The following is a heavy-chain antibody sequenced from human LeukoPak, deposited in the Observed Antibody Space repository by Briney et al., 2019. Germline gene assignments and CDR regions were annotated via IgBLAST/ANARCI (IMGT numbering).Heavy chain of an antibody. V-gene: IGHV1-18*01. CDR1: GYTFTSYG. CDR2: ISAYNGNT. J-gene: IGHJ6*03. CDR3: ARVGQSVYYGSGSYYYYMDV. D-gene: IGHD3-10*01. Sequence: ASVKVSCKASGYTFTSYGISWVRQAPGQGLEWMGWISAYNGNTNYAKKLQGRVTMTTDTSTSTAYIELRRLRSDDTAVYYCARVGQSVYYGSGSYYYYMDVWGKGTTVTVSS.